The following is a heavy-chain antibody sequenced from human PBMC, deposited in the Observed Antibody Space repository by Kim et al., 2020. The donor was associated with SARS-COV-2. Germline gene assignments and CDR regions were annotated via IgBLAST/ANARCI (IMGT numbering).Heavy chain of an antibody. Sequence: GGSLRLSCAASGFTFSSYAMHWVRQAPGKGLEWVAVISYDGSNKYYADSVKGRFTISRDNSKNTLYLQMNSLRAEDTAVYYCARGIQQLARYYYYYYGM. CDR1: GFTFSSYA. V-gene: IGHV3-30-3*01. CDR2: ISYDGSNK. CDR3: ARGIQQLARYYYYYYGM. J-gene: IGHJ6*01. D-gene: IGHD6-13*01.